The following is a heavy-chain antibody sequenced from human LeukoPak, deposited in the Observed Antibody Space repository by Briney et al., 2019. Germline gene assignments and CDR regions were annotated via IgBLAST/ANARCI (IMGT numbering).Heavy chain of an antibody. CDR1: EFTVSSNY. Sequence: PGGSLRLSCAASEFTVSSNYMHWVRQAPGKGLEWVSLIYIGGNTFYADSVKGRFTISRDNSKNTLYLQMNSLRAEDTAVYYCAREGGSGSYPGYYYGMDVWGQGTTVTVSS. J-gene: IGHJ6*02. V-gene: IGHV3-53*01. D-gene: IGHD3-10*01. CDR2: IYIGGNT. CDR3: AREGGSGSYPGYYYGMDV.